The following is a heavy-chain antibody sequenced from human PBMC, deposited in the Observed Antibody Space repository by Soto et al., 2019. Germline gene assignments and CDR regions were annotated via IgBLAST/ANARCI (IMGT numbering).Heavy chain of an antibody. CDR3: AKVPECRDGSSFYYFDS. V-gene: IGHV3-23*01. J-gene: IGHJ4*02. D-gene: IGHD6-6*01. CDR2: ITTTGDTS. Sequence: PGGSLRLSCAASGFTFSDFAMNWVRQTPGKRLEWVSIITTTGDTSYYADSVKGRFTISRDNSKNMLYLQMNNLRVNDTAIYFCAKVPECRDGSSFYYFDSWGQGAPVTVSS. CDR1: GFTFSDFA.